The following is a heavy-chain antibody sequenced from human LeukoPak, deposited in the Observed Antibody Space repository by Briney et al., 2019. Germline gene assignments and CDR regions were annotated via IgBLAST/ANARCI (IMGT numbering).Heavy chain of an antibody. V-gene: IGHV2-5*02. J-gene: IGHJ4*02. CDR2: IYWDDDK. Sequence: SGPTLVKPTKTLTLTRTFSGYSLSTSGVGVGWIRQPPGKALEWLALIYWDDDKRYSPSLKSRLTITKDTSKNQVVLTMTNMDPVYTVTYYCAHIRYDYTRLDYWGQGTLVTVSS. D-gene: IGHD4-11*01. CDR1: GYSLSTSGVG. CDR3: AHIRYDYTRLDY.